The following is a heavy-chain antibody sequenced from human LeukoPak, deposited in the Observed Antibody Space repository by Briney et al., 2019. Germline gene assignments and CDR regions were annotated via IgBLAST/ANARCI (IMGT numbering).Heavy chain of an antibody. J-gene: IGHJ4*02. CDR2: INHSGST. CDR3: ARPYCGGGSCHDYFDY. V-gene: IGHV4-34*01. D-gene: IGHD2-15*01. Sequence: PSETLSLTCAVYGGSFSGYYWSWIRQPPGKGLEWIGGINHSGSTNYNPSLRSRVTISVDTSKNQFSLKLSSVTAADTAVYYCARPYCGGGSCHDYFDYWGQGTLVTVSS. CDR1: GGSFSGYY.